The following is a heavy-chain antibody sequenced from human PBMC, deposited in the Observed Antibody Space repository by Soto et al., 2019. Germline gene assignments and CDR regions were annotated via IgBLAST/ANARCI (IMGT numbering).Heavy chain of an antibody. CDR2: IYSGGDT. CDR3: TRAGSDPGNFYISNYYAMDV. Sequence: GGSLRLSCAASWFSVSSDYMSWVRQAPGKGLEWVSLIYSGGDTYYADSVKGRFTISRDISSNTIYLHMTSLRADDTAIYYCTRAGSDPGNFYISNYYAMDVWGRGTTVTVS. V-gene: IGHV3-53*01. J-gene: IGHJ6*02. CDR1: WFSVSSDY. D-gene: IGHD3-10*01.